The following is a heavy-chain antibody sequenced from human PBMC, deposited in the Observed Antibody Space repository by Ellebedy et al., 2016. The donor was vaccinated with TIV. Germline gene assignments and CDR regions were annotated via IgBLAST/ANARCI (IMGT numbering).Heavy chain of an antibody. CDR1: GGSVSRSNYY. D-gene: IGHD4-11*01. CDR3: ARETTVFDS. J-gene: IGHJ4*02. V-gene: IGHV4-39*07. Sequence: SETLSLXXTVSGGSVSRSNYYWGWIRQRPGKGPEWIANIYYTGTTFYNPSLKSRVTISVDTSRNQFSLNLSSVTAADTAVYYCARETTVFDSWGQGTLVTVSS. CDR2: IYYTGTT.